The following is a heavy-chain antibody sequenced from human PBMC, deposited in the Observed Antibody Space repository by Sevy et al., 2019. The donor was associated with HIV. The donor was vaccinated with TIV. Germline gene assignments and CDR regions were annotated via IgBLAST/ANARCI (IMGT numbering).Heavy chain of an antibody. Sequence: GGSLRLSCAASGFTLSTYGMHWVRQAPGEGLEWVAFLRSNGIYIKYADSVKGRFTIYRDNAKNTLYLQMNSLRAEDTAVYYCAKDFWALSSFRGDDYWGQGTQVTVSS. J-gene: IGHJ4*02. V-gene: IGHV3-30*02. CDR3: AKDFWALSSFRGDDY. CDR1: GFTLSTYG. CDR2: LRSNGIYI. D-gene: IGHD3-16*01.